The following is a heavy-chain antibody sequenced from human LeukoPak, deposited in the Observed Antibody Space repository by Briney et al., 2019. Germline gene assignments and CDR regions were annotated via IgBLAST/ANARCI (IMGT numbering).Heavy chain of an antibody. CDR1: GYTFTGYY. Sequence: GASVKVSCKASGYTFTGYYMHWVRQAPGQGLEWMGWINPNSGGTNYAQKFQGRVTMTRDTSISTAYMELSRLRSDDTAVYYCARVHPXQWQDGMDVWGQGTTVTVSS. J-gene: IGHJ6*02. D-gene: IGHD6-19*01. CDR3: ARVHPXQWQDGMDV. CDR2: INPNSGGT. V-gene: IGHV1-2*02.